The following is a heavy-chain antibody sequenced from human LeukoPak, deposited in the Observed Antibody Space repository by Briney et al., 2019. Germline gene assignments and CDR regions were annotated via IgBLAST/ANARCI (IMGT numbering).Heavy chain of an antibody. CDR1: GFTSSIYS. Sequence: GGSLRLSCAASGFTSSIYSMNWVRQPPGKGLEWVSYISSSATSIYYADSVRRRFTISRDNAKSSLFLQMDSLRDDDTAVYYCASSDDYGGNRFDYWGRGTLVTVSS. CDR3: ASSDDYGGNRFDY. D-gene: IGHD4-23*01. V-gene: IGHV3-48*02. CDR2: ISSSATSI. J-gene: IGHJ4*02.